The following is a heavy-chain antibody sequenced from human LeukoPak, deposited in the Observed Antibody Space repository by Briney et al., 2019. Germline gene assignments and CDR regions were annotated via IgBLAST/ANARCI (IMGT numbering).Heavy chain of an antibody. Sequence: SETLSLTCAVYGGSFSGYYWSWIRQSPGKGLEWIGEINQSGSTSYNPSLKSRVTISVDTSKNHFSLKVSSVTAADTAVYYCARRWNARLYNWFDPWGQGTLVTVSS. CDR2: INQSGST. D-gene: IGHD1-1*01. CDR1: GGSFSGYY. CDR3: ARRWNARLYNWFDP. J-gene: IGHJ5*02. V-gene: IGHV4-34*01.